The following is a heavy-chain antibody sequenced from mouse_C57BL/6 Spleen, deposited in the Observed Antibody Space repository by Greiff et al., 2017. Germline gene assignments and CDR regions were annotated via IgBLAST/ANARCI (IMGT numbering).Heavy chain of an antibody. V-gene: IGHV1-19*01. CDR3: ARSSYGNYYFDY. Sequence: EVQLQQSGPVLVKPGASVKMSCKASGYTFTDYSMNWVKQSHGKSLEWIGVINPYNGGTSYNQKFKGKATLTVDKSSSTAYMELNSLTSEDSAVYYCARSSYGNYYFDYWGQGTTLTVSS. D-gene: IGHD2-1*01. J-gene: IGHJ2*01. CDR1: GYTFTDYS. CDR2: INPYNGGT.